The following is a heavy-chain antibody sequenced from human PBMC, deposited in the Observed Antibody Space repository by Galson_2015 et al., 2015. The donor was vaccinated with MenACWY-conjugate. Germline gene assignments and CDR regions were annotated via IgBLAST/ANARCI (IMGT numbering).Heavy chain of an antibody. CDR3: ARDRIVGATRFDY. V-gene: IGHV3-30-3*01. J-gene: IGHJ4*02. Sequence: SLRLSCAASGFTFSSYAMHWVRQAPGKGLEWVAVTSYDGSNKYYADSVEGRFTISRDNSKNTLYLQMNSLRAEDTAVYYCARDRIVGATRFDYWGQGTLVTVSA. CDR1: GFTFSSYA. CDR2: TSYDGSNK. D-gene: IGHD1-26*01.